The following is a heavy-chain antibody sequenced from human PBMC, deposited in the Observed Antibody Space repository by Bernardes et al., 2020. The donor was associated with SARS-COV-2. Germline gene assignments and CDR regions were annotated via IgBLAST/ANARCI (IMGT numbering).Heavy chain of an antibody. V-gene: IGHV4-34*01. Sequence: SETLSLTCAVYGGSFSGYYWSWIRQPPGKGLEWIWEINHSGSTNYNPSLKSRVTISLDTSKNQFSLKLSSVTAADTAVYYCARSIVVVPAAIGADYYYYYGMDVWGQGTTVTVSS. CDR1: GGSFSGYY. D-gene: IGHD2-2*01. J-gene: IGHJ6*02. CDR2: INHSGST. CDR3: ARSIVVVPAAIGADYYYYYGMDV.